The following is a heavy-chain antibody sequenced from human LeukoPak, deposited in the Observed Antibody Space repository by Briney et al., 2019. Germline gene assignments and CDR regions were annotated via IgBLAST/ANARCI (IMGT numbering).Heavy chain of an antibody. J-gene: IGHJ4*02. CDR2: IRSKANSYAT. CDR3: AKPARGWSDDY. Sequence: GGSLRLSCAASGFTFSGSAMHWVRQASGKGLEWVGRIRSKANSYATAYAASVKGRFTISRDDSKNTAYLQMNSLRAEDTAVYYCAKPARGWSDDYWGQGTLVTVSS. CDR1: GFTFSGSA. D-gene: IGHD3-3*01. V-gene: IGHV3-73*01.